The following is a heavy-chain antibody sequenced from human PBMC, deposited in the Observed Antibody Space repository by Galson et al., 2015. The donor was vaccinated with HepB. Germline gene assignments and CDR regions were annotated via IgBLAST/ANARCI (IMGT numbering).Heavy chain of an antibody. CDR2: IYHNGST. V-gene: IGHV4-4*02. CDR3: ARVSNLLRGIIRD. D-gene: IGHD3-10*01. J-gene: IGHJ4*02. Sequence: TLSLTCTVSTVSIRSNNWWNWVRQPPGKGLEFIGEIYHNGSTNFNPSLKSRLIISSDKSKNQFSLELRSVTAADTAIYYCARVSNLLRGIIRDWGQGTLVTVSS. CDR1: TVSIRSNNW.